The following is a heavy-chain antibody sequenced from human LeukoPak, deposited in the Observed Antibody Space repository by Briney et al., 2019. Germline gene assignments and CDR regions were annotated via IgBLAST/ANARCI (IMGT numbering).Heavy chain of an antibody. J-gene: IGHJ2*01. D-gene: IGHD6-13*01. CDR3: AREAEGYSSSWYWYFDL. CDR1: GGTFSSYA. V-gene: IGHV1-69*04. Sequence: GASVKVSCKASGGTFSSYAISWVRQAPGQGLEWMGRIVPILGIANYAQKFQGRVTITADKSTSTAYMELSSLRSEDTAAYYCAREAEGYSSSWYWYFDLWGRGTLVTVSS. CDR2: IVPILGIA.